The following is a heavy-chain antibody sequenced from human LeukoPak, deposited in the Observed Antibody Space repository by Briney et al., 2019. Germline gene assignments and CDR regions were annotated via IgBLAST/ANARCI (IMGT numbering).Heavy chain of an antibody. J-gene: IGHJ3*02. CDR2: IIGSGGST. Sequence: GGSLRLSCAASGFTFSSYVMSWVRQAPGKGLEWVSAIIGSGGSTYYADSVKGRFTISRDNSKNTLYLQMNSLRAEDTAVYYCAKSAIWGNGFDIWGQGTMVTVSS. CDR3: AKSAIWGNGFDI. CDR1: GFTFSSYV. V-gene: IGHV3-23*01. D-gene: IGHD7-27*01.